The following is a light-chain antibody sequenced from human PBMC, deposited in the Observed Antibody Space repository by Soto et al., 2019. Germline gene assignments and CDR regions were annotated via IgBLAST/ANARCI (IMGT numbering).Light chain of an antibody. CDR1: QTVSTV. V-gene: IGKV1-39*01. CDR2: AAS. CDR3: QQTYSTPWT. J-gene: IGKJ1*01. Sequence: DIQMTQSPSSLSASVGDRVIITCRASQTVSTVLSWYQQKAGKAPKLLIYAASSFQSGVPSRFIGSGSGTDFTLTISSLQPEDFATYYCQQTYSTPWTFGQGTRVEI.